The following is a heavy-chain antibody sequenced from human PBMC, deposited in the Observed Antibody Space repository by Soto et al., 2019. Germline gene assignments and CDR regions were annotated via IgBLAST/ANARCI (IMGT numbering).Heavy chain of an antibody. CDR3: ARDSGITFGGVIVRKFFDY. V-gene: IGHV1-18*01. Sequence: ASVKVSCKASGYTFTSYGISWVRQAPGQGLEWMGWINGYHGNTNYAQKLQDRVTMTTDTSTSTAYMELRSLRSDDTAVYYCARDSGITFGGVIVRKFFDYWGQGTLVTVPQ. CDR2: INGYHGNT. J-gene: IGHJ4*02. D-gene: IGHD3-16*02. CDR1: GYTFTSYG.